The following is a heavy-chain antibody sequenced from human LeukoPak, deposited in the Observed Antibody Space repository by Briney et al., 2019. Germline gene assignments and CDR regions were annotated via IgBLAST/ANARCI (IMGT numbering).Heavy chain of an antibody. Sequence: GGSLRLSCAASGFTFGSYVVNWVRQAPGKGLEWVSLISGSGDIIYYADSVKGRFTISRDNSRNTLYLQMNSLRAEDTAVYYCVRGGDSSGYYYGDYWGQGTLVTVSS. V-gene: IGHV3-23*01. J-gene: IGHJ4*02. CDR3: VRGGDSSGYYYGDY. CDR1: GFTFGSYV. D-gene: IGHD3-22*01. CDR2: ISGSGDII.